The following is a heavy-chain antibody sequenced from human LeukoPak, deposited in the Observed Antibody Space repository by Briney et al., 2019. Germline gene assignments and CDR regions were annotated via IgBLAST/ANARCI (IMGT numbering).Heavy chain of an antibody. V-gene: IGHV1-18*01. J-gene: IGHJ4*02. Sequence: ASVKVSCKASGYTFTSYGISWVRQAPGQGLEWMGWIGAYNGNTNYAQKLQGRVTMTTDTSTSTAYMELRSLRSDDTAVYYCARGTGYYYDSSGYEYWGQGTLVTVSS. CDR3: ARGTGYYYDSSGYEY. D-gene: IGHD3-22*01. CDR2: IGAYNGNT. CDR1: GYTFTSYG.